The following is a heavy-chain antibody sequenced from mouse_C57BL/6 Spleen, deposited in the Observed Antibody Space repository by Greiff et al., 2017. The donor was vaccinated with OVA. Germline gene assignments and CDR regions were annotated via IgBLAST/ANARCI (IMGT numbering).Heavy chain of an antibody. V-gene: IGHV1-69*01. D-gene: IGHD1-1*01. CDR1: GYTFTSYW. Sequence: VQLQQPGAELVMPGASVKLSCKASGYTFTSYWMHWVKQRPGQGLEWIGEIDPSDSYTNYNQKVKGKSTLTVDKSSSTAYMQLSSLTSEDSAVYYCARTGTTWFAYWGQGTLVTVSA. CDR2: IDPSDSYT. J-gene: IGHJ3*01. CDR3: ARTGTTWFAY.